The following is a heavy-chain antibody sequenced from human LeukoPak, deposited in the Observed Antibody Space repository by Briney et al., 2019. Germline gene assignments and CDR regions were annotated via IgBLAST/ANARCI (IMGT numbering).Heavy chain of an antibody. CDR2: MNPNSGNT. CDR1: GYTFTSYD. J-gene: IGHJ4*02. CDR3: ARGRIAVAETFDY. D-gene: IGHD6-19*01. V-gene: IGHV1-8*01. Sequence: ASVKVSCKASGYTFTSYDFNWVRQATGQGLEWMGWMNPNSGNTGYAQKFQGRVTMTRNTSISTAYMELSSLRSEDTAVYYCARGRIAVAETFDYWGQGTLVTVSS.